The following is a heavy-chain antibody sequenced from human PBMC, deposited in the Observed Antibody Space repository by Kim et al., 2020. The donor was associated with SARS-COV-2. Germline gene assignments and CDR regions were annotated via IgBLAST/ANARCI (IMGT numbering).Heavy chain of an antibody. D-gene: IGHD5-12*01. Sequence: GGSLRLSCAASGFTFSSYWMSWVRQAPGKGLEWVANIKQDGSEKYYVDSVKGRFTISRDNAKNSLYLQMNSLRAEDTAVYYCARKGGYSGYDYFDYWGQGTLVTVSS. CDR1: GFTFSSYW. CDR3: ARKGGYSGYDYFDY. V-gene: IGHV3-7*01. CDR2: IKQDGSEK. J-gene: IGHJ4*02.